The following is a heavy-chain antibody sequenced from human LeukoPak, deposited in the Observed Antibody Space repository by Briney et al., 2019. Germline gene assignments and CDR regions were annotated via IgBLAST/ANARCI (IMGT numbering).Heavy chain of an antibody. Sequence: GGSLRLSCAASGFTFSSYWMHWVRQAPGKGLVWVSRINSDGSSTSYADSVKGRFTISRDNAKNTLYLQMNSLRAEDTAVYYCARVGSSGYYHPFDYWGQGTLVTVSS. CDR2: INSDGSST. D-gene: IGHD3-22*01. J-gene: IGHJ4*02. V-gene: IGHV3-74*01. CDR3: ARVGSSGYYHPFDY. CDR1: GFTFSSYW.